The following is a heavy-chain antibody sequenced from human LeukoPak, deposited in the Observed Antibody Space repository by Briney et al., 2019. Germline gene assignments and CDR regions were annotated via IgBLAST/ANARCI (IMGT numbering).Heavy chain of an antibody. CDR3: ARYWDAFGI. V-gene: IGHV4-59*08. CDR2: IHYSGRT. Sequence: SDTLSLTCTLSGGSISSYYWTWIRQPPGKGLEWIGNIHYSGRTNYNPSLKSRVTISVDTSKKHFSLKLSSVTAADTAVYFCARYWDAFGIWGQGTMVTVSS. CDR1: GGSISSYY. J-gene: IGHJ3*02. D-gene: IGHD2-8*02.